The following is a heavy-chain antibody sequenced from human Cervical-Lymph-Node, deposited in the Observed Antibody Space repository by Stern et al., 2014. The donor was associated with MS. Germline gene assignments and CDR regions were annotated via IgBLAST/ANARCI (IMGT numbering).Heavy chain of an antibody. CDR3: ARELGGSGSYFDY. V-gene: IGHV1-46*01. Sequence: VQLLESGAEVKKPGASVKVSCKASGYTFTSYYMHWVRQAPGQGLEWVGIINPTSGTTSYTQNFRGRVTMTRDTSTSTVFMELSSLRSDDTAVFYCARELGGSGSYFDYWGQGTLVTVSS. CDR2: INPTSGTT. CDR1: GYTFTSYY. D-gene: IGHD1-26*01. J-gene: IGHJ4*02.